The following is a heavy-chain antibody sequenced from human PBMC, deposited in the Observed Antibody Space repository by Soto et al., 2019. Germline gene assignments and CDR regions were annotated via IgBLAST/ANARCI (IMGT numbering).Heavy chain of an antibody. CDR3: ASVRGGYYYAMDV. Sequence: QVQLQESGPGLVKPSGTLSLTCAVSGGSISSSNWWSWVRQPPGKGLEWIGEIYHSGSTNYNPSLKSRVYISVDKAKNQFSLKLSSVTAADTAVYYCASVRGGYYYAMDVWGQGTTVTVSS. D-gene: IGHD3-10*02. CDR1: GGSISSSNW. V-gene: IGHV4-4*02. J-gene: IGHJ6*02. CDR2: IYHSGST.